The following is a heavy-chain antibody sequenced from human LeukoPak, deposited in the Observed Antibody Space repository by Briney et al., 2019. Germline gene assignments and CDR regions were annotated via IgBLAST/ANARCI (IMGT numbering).Heavy chain of an antibody. CDR1: GGSISSSSYY. D-gene: IGHD5-18*01. Sequence: SQTLSLTCTVSGGSISSSSYYWGWIRQPPRKGLEWIGSIYYSGSTYYNPSLKSRVTISVDTSKIQFSLKLSSVTAADTAVYYCARRPAVPAMVTSWGQGTLVTVSS. CDR3: ARRPAVPAMVTS. J-gene: IGHJ5*02. CDR2: IYYSGST. V-gene: IGHV4-39*01.